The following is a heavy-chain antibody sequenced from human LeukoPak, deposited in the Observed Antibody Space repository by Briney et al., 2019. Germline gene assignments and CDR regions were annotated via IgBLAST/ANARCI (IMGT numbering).Heavy chain of an antibody. V-gene: IGHV4-59*12. CDR3: ARDDVDTPPFDY. J-gene: IGHJ4*02. CDR2: IYVSGSS. Sequence: SETLSLTCTVSNGSINNYYWSWIRRPPGKGLEWIGRIYVSGSSVYNPSLKSRVTISVDTSKNQLSLRLKSVTAADTAVYYCARDDVDTPPFDYLGQGTLVTVSS. D-gene: IGHD5-18*01. CDR1: NGSINNYY.